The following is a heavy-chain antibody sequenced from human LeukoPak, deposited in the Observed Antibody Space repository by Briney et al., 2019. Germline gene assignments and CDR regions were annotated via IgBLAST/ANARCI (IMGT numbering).Heavy chain of an antibody. CDR2: IYYSGST. D-gene: IGHD4-17*01. Sequence: PSETLSLTCTVSGGSISSYYWSWIRQPPGKGQEWIGYIYYSGSTHYSPSLKSRVTISVDTSKNQFSLKLSSVTAADTAVYARGLNRNDYGDYGYWGQGTLVTVSS. V-gene: IGHV4-59*01. CDR1: GGSISSYY. J-gene: IGHJ4*02. CDR3: GLNRNDYGDYGY.